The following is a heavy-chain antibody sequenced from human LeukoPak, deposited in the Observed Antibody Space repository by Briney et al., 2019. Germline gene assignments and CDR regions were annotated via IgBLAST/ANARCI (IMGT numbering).Heavy chain of an antibody. Sequence: PGGSLRLSCAASGLTFSSYSMNWVRQTPGKGLEWVSYISSSSSAIYYADSVKGRFTISRDNSKNTLYLQMNSLRAEDTAVYYCARGIYWFDPWGQGTLVTVSS. CDR2: ISSSSSAI. CDR3: ARGIYWFDP. CDR1: GLTFSSYS. J-gene: IGHJ5*02. V-gene: IGHV3-48*01.